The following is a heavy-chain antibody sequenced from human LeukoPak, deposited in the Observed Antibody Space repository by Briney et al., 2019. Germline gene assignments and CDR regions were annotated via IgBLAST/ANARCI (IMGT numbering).Heavy chain of an antibody. CDR1: GYTFTGYY. CDR2: INPNSGGT. D-gene: IGHD2-2*01. V-gene: IGHV1-2*02. CDR3: ARDRVGIVVVPAAMERVGYFDY. Sequence: ASLKVSCKASGYTFTGYYMHWVRQAPGQGLGWMGWINPNSGGTNYAQKFQGRVTMTTDTSISTAYMEVSRLRADDTDVYDCARDRVGIVVVPAAMERVGYFDYWGQGTLVTVSS. J-gene: IGHJ4*02.